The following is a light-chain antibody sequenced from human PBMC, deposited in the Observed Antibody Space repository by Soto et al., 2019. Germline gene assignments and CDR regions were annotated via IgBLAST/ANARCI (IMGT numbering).Light chain of an antibody. CDR1: TSNIGTNY. J-gene: IGLJ2*01. Sequence: QSVLTQPPSVSEAPGQKISLSCSGRTSNIGTNYVSWYQHLPGTAPKLLIYDNDKRPSGIPDRFSGSKSDTSATLGITGLQTGDEADYYCGTWDSSLSAVVFGGGTKLTVL. CDR3: GTWDSSLSAVV. V-gene: IGLV1-51*01. CDR2: DND.